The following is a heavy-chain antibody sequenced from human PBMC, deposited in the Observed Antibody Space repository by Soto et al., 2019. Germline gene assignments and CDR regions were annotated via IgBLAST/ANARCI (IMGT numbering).Heavy chain of an antibody. J-gene: IGHJ4*02. CDR2: IYHTGSS. V-gene: IGHV4-4*02. D-gene: IGHD2-21*02. CDR1: GDSISSYNW. Sequence: SETLSLTCAVSGDSISSYNWWSWVRQSPGKGLEWIGEIYHTGSSDYNPSLKSRVTISVDKSKNRFSLNLRSVTAADTAIYYCARLGGYYQAFDQWGQGSLVTSP. CDR3: ARLGGYYQAFDQ.